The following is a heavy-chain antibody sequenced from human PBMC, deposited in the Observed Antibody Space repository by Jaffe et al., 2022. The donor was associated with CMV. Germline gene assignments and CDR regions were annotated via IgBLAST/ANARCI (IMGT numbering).Heavy chain of an antibody. CDR3: ARDTRRYCGGDCYSVPPGNYYYYMDV. Sequence: QVQLVQSGAEVKKPGSSVKVSCKASGGTFSSYAISWVRQAPGQGLEWMGRIIPILGIANYAQKFQGRVTITADKSTSTAYMELSSLRSEDTAVYYCARDTRRYCGGDCYSVPPGNYYYYMDVWGKGTTVTVSS. D-gene: IGHD2-21*02. J-gene: IGHJ6*03. V-gene: IGHV1-69*09. CDR1: GGTFSSYA. CDR2: IIPILGIA.